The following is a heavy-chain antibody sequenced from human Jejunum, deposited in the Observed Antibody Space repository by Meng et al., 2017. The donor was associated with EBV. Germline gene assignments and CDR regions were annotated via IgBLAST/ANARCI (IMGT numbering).Heavy chain of an antibody. D-gene: IGHD3-3*01. V-gene: IGHV1-46*01. CDR3: ARGAQPIDL. CDR1: GDTFTRYY. Sequence: QVQLVQAGAEVKKPGASVKVSCKVSGDTFTRYYMHWVRQAPGQGLEWMGIINPTGDSTTYAEKFQGRLTMTRDTSTTTAYMELSSLRSDDTAVYFCARGAQPIDLWGQGTLVTVSS. CDR2: INPTGDST. J-gene: IGHJ5*02.